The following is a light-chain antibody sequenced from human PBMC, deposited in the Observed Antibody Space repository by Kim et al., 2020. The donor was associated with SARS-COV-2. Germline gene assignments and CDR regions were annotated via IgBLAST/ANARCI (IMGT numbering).Light chain of an antibody. J-gene: IGKJ2*01. V-gene: IGKV3-15*01. CDR2: TAS. Sequence: PGETATLSCRASQSVSDNLAGYKQRPGQPPRLLNYTASTRATGVQARFSGSGSGTEFTLTISSLQSEDFAVYICQKYSDWPPGDTFGQGTKLEI. CDR3: QKYSDWPPGDT. CDR1: QSVSDN.